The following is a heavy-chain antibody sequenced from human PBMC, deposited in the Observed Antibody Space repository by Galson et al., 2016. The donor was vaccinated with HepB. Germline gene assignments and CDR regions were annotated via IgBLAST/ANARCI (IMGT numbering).Heavy chain of an antibody. D-gene: IGHD6-13*01. CDR3: AGSRSSWSAEDC. J-gene: IGHJ4*02. CDR1: GGSVSSGPYY. V-gene: IGHV4-61*01. Sequence: SETLSLTCTVSGGSVSSGPYYWSWIRQSPGKGLEWIANIHYSGTTNYNPSLKSRVTISLGTSKNQVSLMLNSVTAADTAVYYCAGSRSSWSAEDCWGQGALVTVSS. CDR2: IHYSGTT.